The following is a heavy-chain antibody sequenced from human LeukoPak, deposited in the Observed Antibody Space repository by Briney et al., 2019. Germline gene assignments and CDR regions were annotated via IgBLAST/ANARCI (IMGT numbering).Heavy chain of an antibody. Sequence: SQTLSLTCAVSGGSISSGGYSWSWIRQPPGKGLEWIGHIYHGGSTHYNPSLKSRVTISVDRPKNQFSLKLRSVTAADTAVYYCAREYYDILTGSTWFDPWGQGTLVTVSS. CDR1: GGSISSGGYS. J-gene: IGHJ5*02. D-gene: IGHD3-9*01. CDR2: IYHGGST. V-gene: IGHV4-30-2*01. CDR3: AREYYDILTGSTWFDP.